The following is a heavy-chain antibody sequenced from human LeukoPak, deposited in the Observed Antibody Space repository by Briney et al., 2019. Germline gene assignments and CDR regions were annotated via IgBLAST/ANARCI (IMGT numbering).Heavy chain of an antibody. Sequence: GGSLRLSCAASGFTFSSYAMSWVRQAPGKGLEWVSAISGSGGSTYYADSVKGRFTISRDNSKNTLYLQMNSLRAEDTAVYYCAKATHYLVVHDYFDYWGQGTLVTVSS. D-gene: IGHD2-15*01. CDR1: GFTFSSYA. CDR3: AKATHYLVVHDYFDY. J-gene: IGHJ4*02. CDR2: ISGSGGST. V-gene: IGHV3-23*01.